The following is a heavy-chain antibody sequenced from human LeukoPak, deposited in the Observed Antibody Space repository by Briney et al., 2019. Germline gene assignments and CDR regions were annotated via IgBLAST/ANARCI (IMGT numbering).Heavy chain of an antibody. CDR1: GGSFSGYY. J-gene: IGHJ6*03. CDR3: ARGPPKSGYYYSYYYYYMDV. CDR2: INHSGST. D-gene: IGHD3-3*01. Sequence: SETLSLTCAVYGGSFSGYYWSWIRQPPGKGLEWIGEINHSGSTNYNPSLKSRVTISVDTSKNQFSLKLSSVTAADTAVYYCARGPPKSGYYYSYYYYYMDVWGKGTTVTVSS. V-gene: IGHV4-34*01.